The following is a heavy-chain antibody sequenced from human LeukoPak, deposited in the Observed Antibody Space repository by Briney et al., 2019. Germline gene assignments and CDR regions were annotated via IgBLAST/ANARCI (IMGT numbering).Heavy chain of an antibody. CDR3: ARGVGRNFDY. D-gene: IGHD2-15*01. CDR2: INSDGSST. V-gene: IGHV3-74*01. CDR1: GFTFSSYG. J-gene: IGHJ4*02. Sequence: GGSLRLSCAASGFTFSSYGMPWVRQAPGKGLVCVSRINSDGSSTSCADSVKGRFTISRDNAKNTLYLQMNSLRAEDTAVYYCARGVGRNFDYWGQGTLVTVSS.